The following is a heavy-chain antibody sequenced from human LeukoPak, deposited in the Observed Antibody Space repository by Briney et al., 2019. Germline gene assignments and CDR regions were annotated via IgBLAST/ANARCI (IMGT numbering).Heavy chain of an antibody. CDR3: ARRDIVVVVSASDY. V-gene: IGHV3-23*01. CDR2: ISGSGGST. Sequence: GGTLRLSCAASGFTFSSYGMSWVRQAPGKGLEWVSAISGSGGSTYYADSVRGRFTVSRDNSKNTVYLQMNSLRVGDTAVYYCARRDIVVVVSASDYWGQGTLVTVSS. D-gene: IGHD2-15*01. CDR1: GFTFSSYG. J-gene: IGHJ4*02.